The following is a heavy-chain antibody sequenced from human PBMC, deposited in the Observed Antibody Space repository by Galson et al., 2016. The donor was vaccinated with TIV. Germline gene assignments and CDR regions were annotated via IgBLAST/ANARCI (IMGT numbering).Heavy chain of an antibody. CDR1: GITFSSDW. CDR3: VRDRAYNTYDY. CDR2: INPDGSTK. V-gene: IGHV3-7*03. J-gene: IGHJ4*02. D-gene: IGHD5-24*01. Sequence: SLRLSCAASGITFSSDWMCWVRQAPGKGLEWVANINPDGSTKNYVDSVKGRVTISRDNAKNSLYLQMSSLRAEDTAVYYCVRDRAYNTYDYWGQGTQVTVSS.